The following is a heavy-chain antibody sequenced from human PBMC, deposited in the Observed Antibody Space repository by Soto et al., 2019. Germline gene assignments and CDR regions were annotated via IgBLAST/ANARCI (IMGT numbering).Heavy chain of an antibody. V-gene: IGHV3-21*01. CDR2: ISSSSSYI. J-gene: IGHJ5*02. Sequence: HAGSMQIARAASRVSLYSHSMNGVRKAPGKGLEWVSSISSSSSYIYYADSVKGRFTISRDNSKNTLYLQMNSLRAEDTAVYYCARDLLSMIVVVITNPPGSWCQGTLFTVS. CDR3: ARDLLSMIVVVITNPPGS. CDR1: RVSLYSHS. D-gene: IGHD3-22*01.